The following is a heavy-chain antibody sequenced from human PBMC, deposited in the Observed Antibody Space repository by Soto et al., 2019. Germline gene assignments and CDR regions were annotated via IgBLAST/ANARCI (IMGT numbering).Heavy chain of an antibody. CDR2: ISSSSSYI. CDR1: GFTFSRYS. J-gene: IGHJ4*02. Sequence: GGSLRLSCAASGFTFSRYSMNWVRQAPGKGLEWVSSISSSSSYIYYADSVKGRFTISRDNAKNSLYLQMNSLRAEDTAVYYCARDSGVYYDILTGYYAGPTFDYWGQGTLVTVSS. CDR3: ARDSGVYYDILTGYYAGPTFDY. D-gene: IGHD3-9*01. V-gene: IGHV3-21*01.